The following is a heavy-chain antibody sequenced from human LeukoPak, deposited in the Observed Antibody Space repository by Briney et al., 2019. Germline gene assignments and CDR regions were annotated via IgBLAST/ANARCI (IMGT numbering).Heavy chain of an antibody. V-gene: IGHV3-21*01. D-gene: IGHD3-9*01. CDR1: GFSLRTYS. Sequence: GGSLRLSCDASGFSLRTYSMNWVRQAPGKGLERVSSITISSNYIYYADSVKGRFTISRDNAKNSLYLQMNDLRVEDTALYFCTRDGHGDGFLTGYSYFGMDGWGQGTTVTVSS. J-gene: IGHJ6*02. CDR3: TRDGHGDGFLTGYSYFGMDG. CDR2: ITISSNYI.